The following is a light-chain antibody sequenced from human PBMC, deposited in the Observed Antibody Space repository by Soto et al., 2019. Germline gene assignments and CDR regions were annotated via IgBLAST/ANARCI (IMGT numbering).Light chain of an antibody. J-gene: IGLJ2*01. V-gene: IGLV1-44*01. Sequence: QSVLTQPPSASGTPGQGVTISCSGSSSNIGSNTVNWYQQLPGTAPKLLIYSNNQRPSGVPDRFSGSKSGTSASLAISGLQSEDEADYYCAPWDDSLNGVVFGGGTKLTVL. CDR1: SSNIGSNT. CDR3: APWDDSLNGVV. CDR2: SNN.